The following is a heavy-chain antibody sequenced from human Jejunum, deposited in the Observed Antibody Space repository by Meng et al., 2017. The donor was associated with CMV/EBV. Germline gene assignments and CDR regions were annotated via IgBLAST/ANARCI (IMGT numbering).Heavy chain of an antibody. D-gene: IGHD3-10*01. CDR3: ARLDHYGSGNYLDY. CDR1: GFTFSSYE. Sequence: GFTFSSYEMNWVRQAPGKGLEWVSYISSSGSTIYYADSVKGRFTISRDNAKNSLYLQMNSLRADDTAVYYCARLDHYGSGNYLDYWGQGTLVTVSS. V-gene: IGHV3-48*03. CDR2: ISSSGSTI. J-gene: IGHJ4*02.